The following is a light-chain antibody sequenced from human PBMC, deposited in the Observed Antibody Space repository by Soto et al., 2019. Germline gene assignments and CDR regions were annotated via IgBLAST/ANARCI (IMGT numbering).Light chain of an antibody. CDR1: KTYICVYDF. Sequence: SVLARAPYAGGSQAQVVTPSSTGTKTYICVYDFVSWYQHHPGKAPKLIIYEVSDRPSGVSNRFSGSKSGNTASLTISGLQAEDEADYYRSSYTSTSTLYVLGTGTKVTVL. CDR2: EVS. J-gene: IGLJ1*01. V-gene: IGLV2-14*01. CDR3: SSYTSTSTLYV.